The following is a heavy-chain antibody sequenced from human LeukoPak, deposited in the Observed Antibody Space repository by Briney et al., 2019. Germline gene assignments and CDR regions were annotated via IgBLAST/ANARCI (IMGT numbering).Heavy chain of an antibody. CDR3: ARDPLRFGELLGYFDY. J-gene: IGHJ4*02. V-gene: IGHV1-18*01. D-gene: IGHD3-10*01. CDR1: GGTFTHFV. CDR2: ISAYNGNT. Sequence: ASVKVSCKASGGTFTHFVISWLRQAPGQGLEWMAWISAYNGNTKYAQKFQGRVTMTTDTSTSTAYMELRSLRSDDTAVYYCARDPLRFGELLGYFDYWGQGTLVTVSS.